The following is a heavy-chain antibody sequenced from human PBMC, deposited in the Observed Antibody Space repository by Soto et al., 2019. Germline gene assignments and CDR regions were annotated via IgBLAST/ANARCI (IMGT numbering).Heavy chain of an antibody. Sequence: ASVKVSCKASGYTFTNYGISWVRQAPGRGLEWMGWISAYNRKTDYAQKFQGRVIMTTDTSTSTAYMELRSLRSDDTAVYYCARDRSSSSLWGQGTLVTVSS. V-gene: IGHV1-18*01. CDR2: ISAYNRKT. D-gene: IGHD6-6*01. J-gene: IGHJ4*02. CDR1: GYTFTNYG. CDR3: ARDRSSSSL.